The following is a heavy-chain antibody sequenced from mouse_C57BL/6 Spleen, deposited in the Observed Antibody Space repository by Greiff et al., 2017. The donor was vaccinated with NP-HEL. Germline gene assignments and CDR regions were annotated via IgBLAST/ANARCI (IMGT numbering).Heavy chain of an antibody. J-gene: IGHJ1*03. CDR1: GFSLTSYG. V-gene: IGHV2-9*01. Sequence: VQGVESGPGLVAPSQSLSITCTVSGFSLTSYGVDWVRQPPGKGLEWLGVIWGGGSTNYNSALMSSLSISKDNSKRQVFLKMHSLQTDDTAMDYWAKTGGSSLYWYFDVWGTGTTVTVSS. D-gene: IGHD1-1*01. CDR3: AKTGGSSLYWYFDV. CDR2: IWGGGST.